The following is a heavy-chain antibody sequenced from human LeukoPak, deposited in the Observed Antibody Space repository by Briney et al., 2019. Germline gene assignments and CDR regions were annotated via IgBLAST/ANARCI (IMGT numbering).Heavy chain of an antibody. Sequence: SETLSLTCTVSGYSISSGYYWGWIRQPPEKGLEWIGYIYYNGHTDYNPSLRSRVTISVHTSKNQFSLKLSSVTAADTAVYYCARDRHWTNDWVFDYWGQGTLVTVSS. CDR1: GYSISSGYY. CDR3: ARDRHWTNDWVFDY. CDR2: IYYNGHT. D-gene: IGHD1/OR15-1a*01. J-gene: IGHJ4*02. V-gene: IGHV4-61*01.